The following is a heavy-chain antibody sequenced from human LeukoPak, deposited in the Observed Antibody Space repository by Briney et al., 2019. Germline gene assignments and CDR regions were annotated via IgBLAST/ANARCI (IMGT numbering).Heavy chain of an antibody. Sequence: GGSLRLSCAASGFTFSSYSMNWVRQAPGKGLEWVSSISSTSSYIYYAASVKGRFTISRDDSKNTLYLQMNSLRAEDTAVYYCARGINYYDTSYPDAFDIWGQGTMVTVSS. J-gene: IGHJ3*02. V-gene: IGHV3-21*04. D-gene: IGHD3-22*01. CDR3: ARGINYYDTSYPDAFDI. CDR1: GFTFSSYS. CDR2: ISSTSSYI.